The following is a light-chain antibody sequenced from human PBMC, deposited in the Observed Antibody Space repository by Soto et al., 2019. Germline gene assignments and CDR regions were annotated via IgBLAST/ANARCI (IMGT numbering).Light chain of an antibody. CDR1: SSDVGGYYP. CDR2: EVN. J-gene: IGLJ1*01. CDR3: CSYAGDTTFFV. V-gene: IGLV2-23*02. Sequence: QSALTQPASMSGSPGQSITISCTGTSSDVGGYYPVSWFQQHPGKAPKLIIYEVNKRPSGVSDRFSGFKSGNTASLTISGLQAADEAEYYCCSYAGDTTFFVFGTGTKVTVL.